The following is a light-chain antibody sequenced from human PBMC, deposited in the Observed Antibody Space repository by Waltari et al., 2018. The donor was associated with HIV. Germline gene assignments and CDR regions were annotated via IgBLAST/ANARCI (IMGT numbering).Light chain of an antibody. Sequence: DIVLTQSPGTLSGSPGEGVTLSCKSNQTINSDFLAWYQQKLGQAPRLLIYGASNRATGIPDRFSGRGSGTDFTLAISRLEPEDFAVYYCQQYGGTPWYTFGQGTKVEIK. J-gene: IGKJ2*01. V-gene: IGKV3-20*01. CDR1: QTINSDF. CDR3: QQYGGTPWYT. CDR2: GAS.